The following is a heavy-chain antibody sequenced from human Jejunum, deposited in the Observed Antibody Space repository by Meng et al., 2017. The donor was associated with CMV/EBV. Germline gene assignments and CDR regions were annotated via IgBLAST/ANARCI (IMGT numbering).Heavy chain of an antibody. J-gene: IGHJ4*02. Sequence: CKASGYTVITYAMKWGRQAAGQGLEWMGWISANTGNSVYAQGFTGRFVFALDTSVSTAYLQISSLKAEDTAVYYCAVAINGYNYVDHWGQGTLVTVSS. CDR2: ISANTGNS. V-gene: IGHV7-4-1*02. D-gene: IGHD5-24*01. CDR1: GYTVITYA. CDR3: AVAINGYNYVDH.